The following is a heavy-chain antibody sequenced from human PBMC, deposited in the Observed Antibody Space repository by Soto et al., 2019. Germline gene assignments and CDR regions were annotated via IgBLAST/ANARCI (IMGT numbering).Heavy chain of an antibody. CDR1: GFTFDDYA. CDR2: ISWNSGSI. Sequence: SLRLSCAASGFTFDDYAMHWVRQAPGKGLEWVSGISWNSGSIGYADSVKGRFTISRDNAKNSLYLQMNSLRAEDTALYYCAKESCSGGSCYYYMDVWGKGTTVTVSS. D-gene: IGHD2-15*01. J-gene: IGHJ6*03. CDR3: AKESCSGGSCYYYMDV. V-gene: IGHV3-9*01.